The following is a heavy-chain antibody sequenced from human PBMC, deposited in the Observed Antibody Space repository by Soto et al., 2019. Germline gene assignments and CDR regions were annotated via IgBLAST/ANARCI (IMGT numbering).Heavy chain of an antibody. D-gene: IGHD2-8*01. CDR2: ILNDGSDQ. CDR1: GFTFSNYG. V-gene: IGHV3-33*05. J-gene: IGHJ3*01. Sequence: QVQLVESGGGVVQPGRSLRLSCAASGFTFSNYGMHWVRQAPGKGLEWLAVILNDGSDQNYGDSVKGRVTISRDNSKNTLYLQINSLRVEDTAVYYCARDDARPDNGLDVWGQGTMVTVSS. CDR3: ARDDARPDNGLDV.